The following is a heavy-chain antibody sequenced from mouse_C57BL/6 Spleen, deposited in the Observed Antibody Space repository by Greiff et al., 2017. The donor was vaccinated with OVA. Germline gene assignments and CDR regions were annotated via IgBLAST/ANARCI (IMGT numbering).Heavy chain of an antibody. CDR3: ARARVFDY. J-gene: IGHJ2*01. CDR1: GYSITSGYY. CDR2: ISYDGSN. V-gene: IGHV3-6*01. Sequence: EVKLMESGPGLVKPSQSLSLTCSVTGYSITSGYYWNWIRQFPGNKLEWMGYISYDGSNNYNPSLKNRISITRDTSKNQFFLKLNSVTTEDTATYYCARARVFDYWGQGTTLTVSS.